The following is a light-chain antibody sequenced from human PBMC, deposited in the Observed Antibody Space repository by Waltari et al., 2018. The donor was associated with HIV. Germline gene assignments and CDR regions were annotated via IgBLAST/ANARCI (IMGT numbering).Light chain of an antibody. CDR1: RSNIGTNY. CDR3: AAWDATEIL. CDR2: RNY. J-gene: IGLJ2*01. V-gene: IGLV1-47*01. Sequence: QSVLTQPPSASGTPGQRVTISWFGGRSNIGTNYVYWYQQFPGAAPTLLISRNYQRPSGVPNRFSASKSATSASLAISGLRSEDEAIYYCAAWDATEILFGGGTKLTVL.